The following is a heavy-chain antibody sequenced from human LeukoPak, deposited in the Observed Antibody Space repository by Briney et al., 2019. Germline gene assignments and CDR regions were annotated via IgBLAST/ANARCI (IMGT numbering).Heavy chain of an antibody. J-gene: IGHJ4*02. CDR3: ARDLYYSGSYLSYPDY. Sequence: ASVKVSCKASGYTFTGYYIHWVRQAPGQGLEWMGWINPNSGGTNYAQKFQGRVTMTRDTSISTAYMELSRLRSDDTAVYYCARDLYYSGSYLSYPDYWGQGTLVTVSS. CDR2: INPNSGGT. D-gene: IGHD1-26*01. CDR1: GYTFTGYY. V-gene: IGHV1-2*02.